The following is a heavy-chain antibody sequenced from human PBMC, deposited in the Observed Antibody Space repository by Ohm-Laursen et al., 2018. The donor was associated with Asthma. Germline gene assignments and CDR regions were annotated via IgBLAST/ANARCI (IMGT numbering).Heavy chain of an antibody. CDR1: GYTFSRYS. CDR3: ARIGPEWELPGREYSLHH. J-gene: IGHJ1*01. V-gene: IGHV3-21*01. Sequence: SLRLSCAASGYTFSRYSIHWVRQAPGKGLEWVASISTASTFIYYADSVRGRFTTSGDNAKNSVYLQMNSLRAEDTALYYCARIGPEWELPGREYSLHHWGEGTLVTVSS. CDR2: ISTASTFI. D-gene: IGHD1-26*01.